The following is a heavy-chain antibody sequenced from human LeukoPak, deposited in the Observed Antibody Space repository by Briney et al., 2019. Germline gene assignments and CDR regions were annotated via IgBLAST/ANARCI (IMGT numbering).Heavy chain of an antibody. J-gene: IGHJ6*03. D-gene: IGHD6-13*01. V-gene: IGHV3-53*01. CDR2: IFAGGTT. CDR3: AREVAAAALYYYYYMDV. Sequence: GGSLRLSCAVSGFTVRTNYMTWVRQAPGKGLEWVSLIFAGGTTYYADSVRGRFTVSRDNSKNTLYLQMNSLRAEDTAVYYCAREVAAAALYYYYYMDVWGKGTTVTVSS. CDR1: GFTVRTNY.